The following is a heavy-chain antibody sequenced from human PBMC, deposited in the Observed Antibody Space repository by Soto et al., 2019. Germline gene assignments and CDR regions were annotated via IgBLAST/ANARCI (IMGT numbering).Heavy chain of an antibody. Sequence: PGGSLRLSCAASGFTFSSYGMHWARQAPGKGLEWVAVISYDGSNKYYADSVKGRFTISRDNSKNTLYLQMNSLRAEDTAVYYCAKDQGGSYFLLVDYGMDVWGQGTTVTVSS. CDR1: GFTFSSYG. CDR3: AKDQGGSYFLLVDYGMDV. V-gene: IGHV3-30*18. CDR2: ISYDGSNK. D-gene: IGHD1-26*01. J-gene: IGHJ6*02.